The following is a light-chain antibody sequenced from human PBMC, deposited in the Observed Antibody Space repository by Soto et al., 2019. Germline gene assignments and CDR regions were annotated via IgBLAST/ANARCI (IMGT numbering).Light chain of an antibody. V-gene: IGLV2-23*02. CDR2: EVS. CDR1: SSDVGSFNF. CDR3: CSDAGRSTYV. J-gene: IGLJ1*01. Sequence: QSVLTQPASVSGSPGQSNTISCTRTSSDVGSFNFVSWYQQHPGKVPKVMIYEVSKRPSGVSDRFSGSKSGNMASLTISGLQAEDEADYYCCSDAGRSTYVFGTGTKLTVL.